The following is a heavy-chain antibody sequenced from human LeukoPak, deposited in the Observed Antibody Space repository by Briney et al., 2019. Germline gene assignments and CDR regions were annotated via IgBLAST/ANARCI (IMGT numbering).Heavy chain of an antibody. CDR2: ISYHGRDQ. CDR3: VRQDCSGGSCYLDY. Sequence: GGSLRLSCAASGFTFSSYAMSWVRQAPGKGLDWVAVISYHGRDQFYADSVKGRFTISRDSSKDTLYLQMNSLRTEDTAVYYCVRQDCSGGSCYLDYWGQGTLVTVSS. D-gene: IGHD2-15*01. J-gene: IGHJ4*02. V-gene: IGHV3-30*04. CDR1: GFTFSSYA.